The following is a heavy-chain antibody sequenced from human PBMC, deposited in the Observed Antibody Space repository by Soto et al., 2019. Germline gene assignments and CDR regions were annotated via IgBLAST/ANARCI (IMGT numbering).Heavy chain of an antibody. CDR2: IIPIFGTA. V-gene: IGHV1-69*12. D-gene: IGHD3-3*01. CDR1: GGTFSSYA. CDR3: ARSAPNPVTIFGVVIILARFDP. Sequence: QVQLVQSGAEVKKPGSSVKVSCKASGGTFSSYAISWVRQAPGQGLEWMGGIIPIFGTANYAQKFQGRVTITADESTSTAYMELSSLRSEDTAVHYCARSAPNPVTIFGVVIILARFDPWGQGTLVTVSS. J-gene: IGHJ5*02.